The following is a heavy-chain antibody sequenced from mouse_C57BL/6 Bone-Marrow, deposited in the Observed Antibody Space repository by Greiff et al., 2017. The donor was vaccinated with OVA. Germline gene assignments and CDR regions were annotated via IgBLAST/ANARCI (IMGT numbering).Heavy chain of an antibody. CDR1: GHTFTSYG. D-gene: IGHD1-1*01. CDR3: AITTVVATYWYFDV. Sequence: QVQLQQSGAELARPGASVKLSCKASGHTFTSYGISWVKQRTGQGLEWIGEIYPRSGNTYYNEKFKGKATLTADKSSSTAYMELRSLTSEDSAVYFCAITTVVATYWYFDVWGTGTTVTVSS. CDR2: IYPRSGNT. J-gene: IGHJ1*03. V-gene: IGHV1-81*01.